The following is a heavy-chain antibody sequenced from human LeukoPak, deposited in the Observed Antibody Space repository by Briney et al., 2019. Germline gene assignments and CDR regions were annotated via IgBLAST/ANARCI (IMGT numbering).Heavy chain of an antibody. CDR1: GFTFSDYY. D-gene: IGHD3-22*01. CDR2: ISSSGSTI. CDR3: ARTNNYYDSSGYYIDY. V-gene: IGHV3-11*01. Sequence: PGGSLRLSCAASGFTFSDYYMSWIRQAPGKGLEWVSYISSSGSTIYYADSVKGRFTISRDNDKNSLYMQMNSLKADDTAVYYCARTNNYYDSSGYYIDYWGQGTLVTVSS. J-gene: IGHJ4*02.